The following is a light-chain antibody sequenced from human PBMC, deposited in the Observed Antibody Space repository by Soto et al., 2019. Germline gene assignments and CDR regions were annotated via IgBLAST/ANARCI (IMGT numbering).Light chain of an antibody. Sequence: EIVLTQSPGTLSLSPGERATLSCRASQSVSSSYLAWYQQKPGQAPRLLLYGASSRATGIPDRFSGSESGTYFTLTISRLEPEDFAVYYCQQYGSSPMYSFGQGTKVEIK. J-gene: IGKJ2*01. CDR3: QQYGSSPMYS. V-gene: IGKV3-20*01. CDR1: QSVSSSY. CDR2: GAS.